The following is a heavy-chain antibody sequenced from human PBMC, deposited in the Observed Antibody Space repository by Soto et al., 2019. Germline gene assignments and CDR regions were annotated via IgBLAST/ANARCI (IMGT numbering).Heavy chain of an antibody. D-gene: IGHD3-9*01. J-gene: IGHJ4*02. Sequence: GASVKVSCKASGYTFTSYGISWVRQAPGQGLEWMGWISAYNGNTNYAQKLQGRVTMTTDTSTSTAYMELRSLRSDDTAVYYCARFSSLVLTGHHSPSFDYWGQGTLVTVSS. CDR1: GYTFTSYG. CDR3: ARFSSLVLTGHHSPSFDY. V-gene: IGHV1-18*01. CDR2: ISAYNGNT.